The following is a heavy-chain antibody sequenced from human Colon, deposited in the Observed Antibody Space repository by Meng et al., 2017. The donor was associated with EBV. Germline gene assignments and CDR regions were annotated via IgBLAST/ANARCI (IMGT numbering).Heavy chain of an antibody. Sequence: QGQLQEAGPGLVKPSGTLSRTCAVPGGSLSSRNWWSWVRQPPGKGLEWIGEIYHSGSTNYNPSLKSRVTISVDESKNQFSLRLSSVTAADTAVYYCARVGAYCGGDCYHPRWGQGTLVTVSS. D-gene: IGHD2-21*02. CDR3: ARVGAYCGGDCYHPR. J-gene: IGHJ4*02. CDR1: GGSLSSRNW. V-gene: IGHV4-4*02. CDR2: IYHSGST.